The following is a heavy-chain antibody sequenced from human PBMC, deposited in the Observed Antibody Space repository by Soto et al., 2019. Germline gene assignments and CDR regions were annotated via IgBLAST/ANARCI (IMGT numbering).Heavy chain of an antibody. CDR1: GVSISSYY. CDR3: VREAYFGCGHAIDH. Sequence: SETLSLTCAVSGVSISSYYWSWIRQPPGKGLEWIGYNYYSGTTNYNPSLKSRVTISVDTSKNQFFLRLTSVTAADTAVYYCVREAYFGCGHAIDHWGPGTLVTVSS. V-gene: IGHV4-59*01. D-gene: IGHD2-21*01. CDR2: NYYSGTT. J-gene: IGHJ1*01.